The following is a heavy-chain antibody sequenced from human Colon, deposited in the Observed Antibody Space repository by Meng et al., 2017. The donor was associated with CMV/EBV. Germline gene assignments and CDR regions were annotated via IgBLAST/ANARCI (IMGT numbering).Heavy chain of an antibody. CDR2: IYSGSSDT. CDR1: GLSFSSYA. Sequence: GESLKISCEASGLSFSSYAMSWVRQAPGKGLEWVSLIYSGSSDTHYADSVKGRFTISRDNSKNTLYLQMNSLRAEDTDVYFCAKDQGGDFGVLTVSDYWGQGTLVTVSS. D-gene: IGHD3-3*01. J-gene: IGHJ4*02. CDR3: AKDQGGDFGVLTVSDY. V-gene: IGHV3-23*03.